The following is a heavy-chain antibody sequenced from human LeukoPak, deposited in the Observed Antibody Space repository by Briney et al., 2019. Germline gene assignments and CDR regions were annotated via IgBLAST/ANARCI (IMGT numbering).Heavy chain of an antibody. V-gene: IGHV5-51*01. CDR3: ARLASTDNWFDP. D-gene: IGHD4-11*01. CDR1: GYXFTSYW. J-gene: IGHJ5*02. CDR2: IYPGDSDT. Sequence: PGESLKISCNGSGYXFTSYWIGWVRQMPGKGLEWMGIIYPGDSDTRYSPSFQGHVTISADKSISTAYLQWSSLKASDTAMYYCARLASTDNWFDPWGQGTLVTVSS.